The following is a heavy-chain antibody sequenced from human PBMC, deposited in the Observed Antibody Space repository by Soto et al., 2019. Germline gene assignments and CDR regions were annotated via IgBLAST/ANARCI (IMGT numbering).Heavy chain of an antibody. Sequence: GGSLRLSCAASGFTFSSYAMSWVRQAPGKGLEWVSAISGSGGSTYYADSVKGRFTISRDNSKNTLYLQMNSLRAEDTAVYYCAKASSSSWSIPYYYYYMDVWGKGTTVTVSS. D-gene: IGHD6-13*01. CDR2: ISGSGGST. V-gene: IGHV3-23*01. J-gene: IGHJ6*03. CDR3: AKASSSSWSIPYYYYYMDV. CDR1: GFTFSSYA.